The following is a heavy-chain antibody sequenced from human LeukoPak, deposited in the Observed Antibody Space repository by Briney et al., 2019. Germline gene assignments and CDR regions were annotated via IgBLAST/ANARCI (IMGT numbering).Heavy chain of an antibody. CDR1: GFNFRYFW. V-gene: IGHV3-30*03. Sequence: GGSLRLSCLGSGFNFRYFWMSWVRQAPGKGLEWVAVISYDGSNKYYADSVKGRFTISRDNSKNTLYLQMNSLRAEDTAVYYCATEQRRDGSLGYWGQGTLVTVSS. CDR3: ATEQRRDGSLGY. CDR2: ISYDGSNK. D-gene: IGHD5-24*01. J-gene: IGHJ4*02.